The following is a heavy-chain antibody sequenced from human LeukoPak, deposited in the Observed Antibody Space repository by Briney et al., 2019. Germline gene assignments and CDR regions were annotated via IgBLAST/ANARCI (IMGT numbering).Heavy chain of an antibody. CDR2: INPNSGGT. V-gene: IGHV1-2*02. Sequence: GASVKVSCKASGYTFTGYYMHWVRQAPGQGLEWMGWINPNSGGTNYAQKFQGRVTMTRDTSISTAYMELSRLRSDDTAVYYCARDYSIAAAGLGLDYWGQGTLVTASS. CDR1: GYTFTGYY. CDR3: ARDYSIAAAGLGLDY. J-gene: IGHJ4*02. D-gene: IGHD6-13*01.